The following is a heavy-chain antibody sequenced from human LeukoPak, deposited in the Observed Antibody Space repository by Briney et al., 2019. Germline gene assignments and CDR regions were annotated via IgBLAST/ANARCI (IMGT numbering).Heavy chain of an antibody. D-gene: IGHD2-2*01. J-gene: IGHJ4*02. CDR3: ARAEVVPAAPFDY. CDR1: VFTFSRYS. Sequence: GGSLRLSCTASVFTFSRYSMHWVRQAPGKGLEWVAVISDDGSNKYYADSVKGRFTISRDNSKNTLYLQMNSLRAEDTAVYYCARAEVVPAAPFDYWGQGTLVTVSS. V-gene: IGHV3-30-3*01. CDR2: ISDDGSNK.